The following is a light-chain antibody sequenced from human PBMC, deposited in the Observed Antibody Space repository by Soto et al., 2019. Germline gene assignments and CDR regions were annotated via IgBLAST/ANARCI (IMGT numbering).Light chain of an antibody. Sequence: DIVMTQSPATLSVSPGQRAPLPCRASQRVSTTVAWYHQKPGQAPRLLVYGASTRATGIPARFSGSGAGTDFTLTITSLQSEDFGVYFCQQYKDWPTTFGQGTKVEIK. J-gene: IGKJ1*01. CDR2: GAS. CDR1: QRVSTT. V-gene: IGKV3-15*01. CDR3: QQYKDWPTT.